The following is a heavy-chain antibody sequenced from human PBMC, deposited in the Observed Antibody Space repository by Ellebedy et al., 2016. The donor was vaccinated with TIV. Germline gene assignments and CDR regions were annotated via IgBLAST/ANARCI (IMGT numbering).Heavy chain of an antibody. J-gene: IGHJ6*02. CDR1: GYTFTSYG. CDR3: AREGYSSSWYNPEYYYYGMDV. Sequence: ASVKVSXXASGYTFTSYGISWVRQAPGQGLEWMGWISAYNGNTNYAQKLQGRVTMTTDTSTSTAYMELRSLRSDDTAVYYCAREGYSSSWYNPEYYYYGMDVWGQGTTVTVSS. CDR2: ISAYNGNT. V-gene: IGHV1-18*01. D-gene: IGHD6-13*01.